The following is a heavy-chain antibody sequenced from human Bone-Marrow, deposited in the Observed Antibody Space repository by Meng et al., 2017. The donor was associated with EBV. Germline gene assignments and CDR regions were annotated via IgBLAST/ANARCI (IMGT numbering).Heavy chain of an antibody. J-gene: IGHJ4*02. V-gene: IGHV3-21*01. CDR3: TRTSLKS. D-gene: IGHD4/OR15-4a*01. CDR1: GFTFSNYS. CDR2: ISSSSDYI. Sequence: EVQLVESGGXLVKPGWSLRLSCAASGFTFSNYSMNWVRQAPGKGLDWVSSISSSSDYIFYADSVRGRFTISRDNAKNSLYLQMNSLRAEDTAMYYCTRTSLKSWGQGTLVTVSS.